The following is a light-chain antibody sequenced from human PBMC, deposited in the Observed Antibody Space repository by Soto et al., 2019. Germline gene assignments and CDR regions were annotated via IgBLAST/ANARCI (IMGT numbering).Light chain of an antibody. CDR3: QQYDTWPRT. V-gene: IGKV3-15*01. J-gene: IGKJ1*01. CDR2: GAS. CDR1: QSVSSI. Sequence: EVVMTQSPATLAVSPGERATLSCRASQSVSSILAWYQQKPGQRPRLLIYGASTRAAGIPARFSGSGSGTEFTLTIRSLQSEDFADYYCQQYDTWPRTFGQGTKGDI.